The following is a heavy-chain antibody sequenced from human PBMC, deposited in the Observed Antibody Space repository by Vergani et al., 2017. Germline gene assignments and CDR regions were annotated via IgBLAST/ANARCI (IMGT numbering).Heavy chain of an antibody. J-gene: IGHJ6*02. CDR3: ARDHYYGSGRYPRPYYYYGMDV. Sequence: VQLVESGGGLVKPGGSLRLSCAASGVTFSSYSMNWVRQAPGKGLEWVSSISSSSSYIHYSDSLKGRFTISRDNAKSSLYLQMNSLRAEDTGVYYCARDHYYGSGRYPRPYYYYGMDVWGQGTTVTVSS. D-gene: IGHD3-10*01. CDR1: GVTFSSYS. CDR2: ISSSSSYI. V-gene: IGHV3-21*01.